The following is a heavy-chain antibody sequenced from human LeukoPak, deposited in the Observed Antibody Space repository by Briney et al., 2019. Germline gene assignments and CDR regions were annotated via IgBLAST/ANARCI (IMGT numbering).Heavy chain of an antibody. CDR2: ISGSAGST. CDR1: GFTFSTYA. D-gene: IGHD6-19*01. V-gene: IGHV3-23*01. Sequence: GGSLRLSCAVSGFTFSTYAMTWVRQAPGKGLEWVSSISGSAGSTYYADSVKGRFTISRDNSKNTLDLQMNSLRAEDTAVYYCAKATRDNSGCLDYWGQGTLVTVSS. J-gene: IGHJ4*02. CDR3: AKATRDNSGCLDY.